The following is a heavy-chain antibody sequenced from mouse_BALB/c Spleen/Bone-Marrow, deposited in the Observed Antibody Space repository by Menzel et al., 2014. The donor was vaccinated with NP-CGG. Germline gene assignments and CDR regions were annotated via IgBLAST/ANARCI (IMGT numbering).Heavy chain of an antibody. D-gene: IGHD1-1*01. Sequence: VQLKDSGTVLARPGASVKMSCKASGYTFTSYWMHWVKQRPGQGLEWIGAIYPGNSDTSYNQKFKGKAKLTAVTSTSTAYMELSSLTNEDSAVYYCTRVITAVLATRAMDYWGQGSSVTVSS. J-gene: IGHJ4*01. CDR2: IYPGNSDT. CDR3: TRVITAVLATRAMDY. CDR1: GYTFTSYW. V-gene: IGHV1-5*01.